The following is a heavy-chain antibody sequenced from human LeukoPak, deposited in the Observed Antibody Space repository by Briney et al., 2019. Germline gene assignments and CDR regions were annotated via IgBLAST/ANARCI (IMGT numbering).Heavy chain of an antibody. V-gene: IGHV3-30*18. CDR2: ISYDGSNK. J-gene: IGHJ5*02. Sequence: GGALRLSCAASVFTFSSYGIHGVRQAPGKGLGWGAVISYDGSNKYYADSVKGRFTISRDNSKNTLYLQMNSLRAEDTAVYYCAKDRGSGWTPVWFDPWGQGTLVTVSS. D-gene: IGHD6-19*01. CDR3: AKDRGSGWTPVWFDP. CDR1: VFTFSSYG.